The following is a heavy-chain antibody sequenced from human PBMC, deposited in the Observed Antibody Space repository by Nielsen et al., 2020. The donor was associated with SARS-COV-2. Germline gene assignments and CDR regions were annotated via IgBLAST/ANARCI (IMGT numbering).Heavy chain of an antibody. V-gene: IGHV1-18*01. CDR1: GYTFTSYG. J-gene: IGHJ6*02. D-gene: IGHD3-3*01. CDR3: ARVNDFWSGYYRAYYYYYGMDV. Sequence: ASVKVSCKASGYTFTSYGISWVRQAPGQGLEWMGWISAYNGNTNYAQKLQGRVTMTTDTSTCTAYMELRSLRSDDTAVYYCARVNDFWSGYYRAYYYYYGMDVWGQGTTVTVSS. CDR2: ISAYNGNT.